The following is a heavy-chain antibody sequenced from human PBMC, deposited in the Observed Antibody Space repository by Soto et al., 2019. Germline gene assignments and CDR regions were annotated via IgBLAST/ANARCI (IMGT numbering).Heavy chain of an antibody. Sequence: QVQLVQSGAEVKKPGSSVKVSCKASGGTFSSYAISWVRQAPGQGLEWMGGIIPIFGTANYAQKFQGRVTITADKSTSTAYMELSSLRSEDTAVYYCARAITIGYCSGGSCYGANWFDPWGQGTLVTVSS. V-gene: IGHV1-69*06. CDR3: ARAITIGYCSGGSCYGANWFDP. CDR2: IIPIFGTA. J-gene: IGHJ5*02. CDR1: GGTFSSYA. D-gene: IGHD2-15*01.